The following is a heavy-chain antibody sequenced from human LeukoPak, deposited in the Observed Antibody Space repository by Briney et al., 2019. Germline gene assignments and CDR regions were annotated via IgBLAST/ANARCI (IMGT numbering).Heavy chain of an antibody. CDR1: GFTFSNYW. CDR3: AVTRTRGDH. V-gene: IGHV3-7*03. J-gene: IGHJ4*02. Sequence: PGGSLRLSCAASGFTFSNYWKTWIRQAPGKGLEWVANINQDGNDKYYVDSVKGRFTISRDNTKSSVFLQMNSLRAEDTAVYYCAVTRTRGDHWGQGTLVTVSS. D-gene: IGHD3-10*01. CDR2: INQDGNDK.